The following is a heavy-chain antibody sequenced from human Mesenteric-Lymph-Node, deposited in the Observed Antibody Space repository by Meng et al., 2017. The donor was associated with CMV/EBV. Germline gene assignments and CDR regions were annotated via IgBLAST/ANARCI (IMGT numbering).Heavy chain of an antibody. CDR1: GCSFKNYA. Sequence: LRLSCAASGCSFKNYAVSWVRQAPGKGLEWVSGIGAGGSDKYYADSVKGRFTISRDNSKNTLYLQMNSLRAEDTAIYYCAKLPDDYWGQGTLVTVSS. CDR2: IGAGGSDK. J-gene: IGHJ4*02. V-gene: IGHV3-23*01. CDR3: AKLPDDY.